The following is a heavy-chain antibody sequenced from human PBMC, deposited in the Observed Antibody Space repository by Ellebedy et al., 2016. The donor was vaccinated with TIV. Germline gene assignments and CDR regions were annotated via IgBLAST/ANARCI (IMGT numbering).Heavy chain of an antibody. CDR2: IIHSGAT. Sequence: GSLRLSCGVSGGSVSRDNWWSWVRPTPGKGLEWIGEIIHSGATTYNPSLKSRVTLSIDRSKNQFSLTLNSLTAADTAVYYCAKNAYYCMDVWGKGTTVTVSS. D-gene: IGHD1-1*01. V-gene: IGHV4-4*02. CDR3: AKNAYYCMDV. CDR1: GGSVSRDNW. J-gene: IGHJ6*03.